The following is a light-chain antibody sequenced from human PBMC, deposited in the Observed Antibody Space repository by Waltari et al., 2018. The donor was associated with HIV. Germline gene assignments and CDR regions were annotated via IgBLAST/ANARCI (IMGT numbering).Light chain of an antibody. Sequence: SYVLTQPPSVSVAPGQTARLPCGDSIGSKRVHWYQQKPGQAPVMVVYDDFDRPSGIPERFSGSNSGNTATLTISRVEAGDEADYFCQVWDSSSEYVFGSGTKVTVL. V-gene: IGLV3-21*02. CDR2: DDF. J-gene: IGLJ1*01. CDR3: QVWDSSSEYV. CDR1: SIGSKR.